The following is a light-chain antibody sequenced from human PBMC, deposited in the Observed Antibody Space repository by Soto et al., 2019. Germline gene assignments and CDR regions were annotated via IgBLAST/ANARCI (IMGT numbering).Light chain of an antibody. CDR2: SDN. V-gene: IGLV1-44*01. Sequence: QSVLTQPPSASGTPGQRVTISCSGSNSNIGRHTVNWYQQFPGTAPKPLIHSDNQRPSGVPDRFSGSKSGTSASLAISGLQSEDEADYYCAGWDDSLNGVFGGGTKLTVL. CDR3: AGWDDSLNGV. J-gene: IGLJ2*01. CDR1: NSNIGRHT.